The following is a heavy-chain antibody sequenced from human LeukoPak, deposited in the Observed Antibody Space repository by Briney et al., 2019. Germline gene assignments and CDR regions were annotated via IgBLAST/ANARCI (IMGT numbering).Heavy chain of an antibody. CDR3: ARDSSLRYYFDY. CDR1: GFTFSSYL. J-gene: IGHJ4*02. CDR2: IKQDGSEK. Sequence: GCSLRLSCAACGFTFSSYLMSWVRQAPGKGLEWVANIKQDGSEKYYVDSVKGRFTISRDNAKNSLYLQMNSLRDEDTAVYYCARDSSLRYYFDYWGQGTLVTVSS. V-gene: IGHV3-7*01. D-gene: IGHD6-19*01.